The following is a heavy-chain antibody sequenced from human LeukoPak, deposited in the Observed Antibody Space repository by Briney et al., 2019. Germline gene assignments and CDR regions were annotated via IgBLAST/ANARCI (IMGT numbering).Heavy chain of an antibody. CDR1: AGSISSYY. J-gene: IGHJ4*02. D-gene: IGHD3-10*01. Sequence: SETLSLTCTVSAGSISSYYWSWIRQPPGKGLEWIGYIYYSGSTNYNPSLKSRVTISVDTSKNQFSLKLSSVTAADTAVYYCAREALLWFGEFYYYFDYWGQGTLVTVSS. V-gene: IGHV4-59*12. CDR3: AREALLWFGEFYYYFDY. CDR2: IYYSGST.